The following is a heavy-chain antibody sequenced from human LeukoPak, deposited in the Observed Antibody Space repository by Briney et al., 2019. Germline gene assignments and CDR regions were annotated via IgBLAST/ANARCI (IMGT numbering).Heavy chain of an antibody. Sequence: ASVKVSCKSSSYTFTTFGISWVRQAPGQGLEWMGWTSTFDGPNYAQKFQGRVTMTTDTSTSTVYMELRSLSPDDTAVYYCARDWDGRQNYFDPWGQGTLVTVSS. V-gene: IGHV1-18*01. CDR2: TSTFDGP. J-gene: IGHJ5*02. CDR1: SYTFTTFG. D-gene: IGHD1-26*01. CDR3: ARDWDGRQNYFDP.